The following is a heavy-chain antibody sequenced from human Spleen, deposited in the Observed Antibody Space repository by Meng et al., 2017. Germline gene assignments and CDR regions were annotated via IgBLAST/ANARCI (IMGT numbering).Heavy chain of an antibody. D-gene: IGHD6-13*01. J-gene: IGHJ5*01. CDR2: INPSGGRT. CDR3: ARGHDQQGSWYPNWFDP. Sequence: ASVKVSCKASGYTFTSYYIHWVRQAPGQGLEWMGIINPSGGRTNYAQKFQGRVTMTRDTSTSTVYMELSSLRSEDTAVYYCARGHDQQGSWYPNWFDPWGQGTLVTVSS. V-gene: IGHV1-46*01. CDR1: GYTFTSYY.